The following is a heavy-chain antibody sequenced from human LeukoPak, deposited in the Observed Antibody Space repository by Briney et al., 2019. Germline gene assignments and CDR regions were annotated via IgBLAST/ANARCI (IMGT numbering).Heavy chain of an antibody. CDR1: GFTFSNYG. J-gene: IGHJ4*02. CDR3: AKDWYSFTVVTPFSH. CDR2: ISNDGNKK. Sequence: SGGSLRLSCAASGFTFSNYGMHWVRQAPGKGLEWVAGISNDGNKKYYADSVKGRFIISRDNSKNTLYLQMNSLRAEDTAVYYCAKDWYSFTVVTPFSHWGQGTLVTVSS. V-gene: IGHV3-30*18. D-gene: IGHD4-23*01.